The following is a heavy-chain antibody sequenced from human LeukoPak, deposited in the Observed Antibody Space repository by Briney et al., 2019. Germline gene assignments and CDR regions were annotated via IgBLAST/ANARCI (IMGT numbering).Heavy chain of an antibody. CDR3: ARDSHKFDSSGYYPDAFDI. CDR1: GLTFSSYE. J-gene: IGHJ3*02. Sequence: PGGSLRLSCAASGLTFSSYEMNWVRQAPGKGLEWVSYISSSGSSIYYADSVKGRFTISRDNAKKSLYLQVHSLRAEDTAVYYCARDSHKFDSSGYYPDAFDIWGQGTMVTVSS. D-gene: IGHD3-22*01. V-gene: IGHV3-48*03. CDR2: ISSSGSSI.